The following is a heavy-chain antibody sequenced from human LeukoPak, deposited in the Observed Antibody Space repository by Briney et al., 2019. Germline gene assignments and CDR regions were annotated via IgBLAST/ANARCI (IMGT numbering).Heavy chain of an antibody. CDR1: GYTFTSYG. Sequence: ASVKVSCKASGYTFTSYGISWVRQAPGQGLEWMGWISAYNGNTNYAQKPQGRVTMTTDTSTSTAYMELRSLRSDDTAVYYCARDQRGRVRGYSYGIFDYWGQGTLVTVSS. D-gene: IGHD5-18*01. J-gene: IGHJ4*02. CDR3: ARDQRGRVRGYSYGIFDY. V-gene: IGHV1-18*01. CDR2: ISAYNGNT.